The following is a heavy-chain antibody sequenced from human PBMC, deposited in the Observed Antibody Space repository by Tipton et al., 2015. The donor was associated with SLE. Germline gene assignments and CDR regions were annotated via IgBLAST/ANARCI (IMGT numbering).Heavy chain of an antibody. CDR3: ARDALYYRNAFDI. Sequence: QLVQSGAEVKKPGASVKVSCKTSGYAFTTYGVSWVRQAPGQGLQWMGWINPNNGNTNYAQNLQGRVTMTTDTSTSTAYMELRSLRSDDTAVYYCARDALYYRNAFDIWGQGTMVTVSS. D-gene: IGHD1-14*01. J-gene: IGHJ3*02. CDR1: GYAFTTYG. V-gene: IGHV1-18*01. CDR2: INPNNGNT.